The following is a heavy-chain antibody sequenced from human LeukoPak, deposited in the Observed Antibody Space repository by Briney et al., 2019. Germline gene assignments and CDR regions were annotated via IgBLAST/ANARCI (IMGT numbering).Heavy chain of an antibody. J-gene: IGHJ4*02. CDR3: ARDGPPSGSYFYFDY. D-gene: IGHD1-26*01. V-gene: IGHV3-48*03. Sequence: GGSLRLSCAAAGFTFSSYEMNWVRQAPGKGLEWVSYISSSGSTKYYADSVKGRFTISRDNAKNSLYLQMNSLRAEDTAVYYCARDGPPSGSYFYFDYWGQGTLVTVSS. CDR2: ISSSGSTK. CDR1: GFTFSSYE.